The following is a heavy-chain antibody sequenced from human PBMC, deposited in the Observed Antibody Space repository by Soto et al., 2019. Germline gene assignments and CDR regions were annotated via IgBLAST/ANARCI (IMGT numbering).Heavy chain of an antibody. CDR2: ISYDGSNK. CDR3: AKDREAVAPDYCYYDMDV. D-gene: IGHD6-19*01. Sequence: QVQLVESGGGVVQPGRSLRLSCAASGFTFSSYGMHWVRQAPGKGLEWVAVISYDGSNKYYADSVKGRFTISRDNSKNTLYLQMNSLRAEDTAVYYCAKDREAVAPDYCYYDMDVWGQGTTVTVSS. V-gene: IGHV3-30*18. CDR1: GFTFSSYG. J-gene: IGHJ6*02.